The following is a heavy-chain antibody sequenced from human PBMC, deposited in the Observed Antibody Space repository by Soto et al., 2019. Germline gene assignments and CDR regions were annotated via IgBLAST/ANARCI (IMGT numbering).Heavy chain of an antibody. Sequence: PSETLSLTCTVSGGSISSGGYYWSWIRQHPGKGLEWIGYIYYSGSTNYNPSLKSRVTISVDTSKNQFSLKLSSVTAADTAVNYCARGLRGYGGPQARYYYYGMDVWGQGTTVTVSS. J-gene: IGHJ6*02. D-gene: IGHD4-17*01. CDR1: GGSISSGGYY. CDR2: IYYSGST. V-gene: IGHV4-61*08. CDR3: ARGLRGYGGPQARYYYYGMDV.